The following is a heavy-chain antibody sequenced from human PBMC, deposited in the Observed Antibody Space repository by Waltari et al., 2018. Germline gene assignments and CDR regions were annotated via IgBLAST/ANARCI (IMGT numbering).Heavy chain of an antibody. CDR1: GFTFGNYA. CDR3: AKDEVGVRGVIPFAH. D-gene: IGHD3-10*01. Sequence: QMQLVESGGGVVQAGRSLRPSCAASGFTFGNYAMHWVRQAPGKGLEWVALISHDGSNTFYGDSVKGRFTISRDNSKNALYLQADSLSAEDTALYYCAKDEVGVRGVIPFAHWGQGTLITVSS. CDR2: ISHDGSNT. V-gene: IGHV3-30*18. J-gene: IGHJ4*02.